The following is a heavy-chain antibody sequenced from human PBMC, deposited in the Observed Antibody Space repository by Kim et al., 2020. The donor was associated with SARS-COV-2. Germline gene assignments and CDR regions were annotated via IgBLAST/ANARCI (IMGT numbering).Heavy chain of an antibody. CDR2: GST. CDR3: ARDVGYMDV. V-gene: IGHV4-59*01. J-gene: IGHJ6*03. Sequence: GSTNYNPSRKSRVTISVDTSKNQFSLKLSSVTAADTAVYYCARDVGYMDVWGKGTTVTVSS.